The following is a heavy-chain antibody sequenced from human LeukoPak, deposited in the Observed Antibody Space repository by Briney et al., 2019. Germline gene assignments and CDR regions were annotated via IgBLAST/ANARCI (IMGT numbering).Heavy chain of an antibody. J-gene: IGHJ4*02. V-gene: IGHV3-30*18. Sequence: GGSLRLSCAASGFTFSAYGMHWVRQAPGKGLEWVAVIAYDGSIKYYADSVKGRFTISRDNSKNTLFLQVNSLRGEDTAVYYCAKETGRWELEWGQGTLVTVSS. CDR3: AKETGRWELE. D-gene: IGHD1-26*01. CDR1: GFTFSAYG. CDR2: IAYDGSIK.